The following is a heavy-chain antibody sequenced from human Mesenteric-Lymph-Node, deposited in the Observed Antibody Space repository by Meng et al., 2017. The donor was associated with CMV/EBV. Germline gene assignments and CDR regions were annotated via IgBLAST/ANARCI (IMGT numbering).Heavy chain of an antibody. CDR3: ARGDFVNYYFAY. J-gene: IGHJ4*02. D-gene: IGHD3-3*01. V-gene: IGHV4-61*01. Sequence: SETLSLTCTVSGGSVSSGSYYWSWIRQSPGKGLEWIGYIYYTGSTNYNPSLKSRLTISLDTSKNQFSLRLSSVTAADTAVYYCARGDFVNYYFAYWGQGTLVTVSS. CDR1: GGSVSSGSYY. CDR2: IYYTGST.